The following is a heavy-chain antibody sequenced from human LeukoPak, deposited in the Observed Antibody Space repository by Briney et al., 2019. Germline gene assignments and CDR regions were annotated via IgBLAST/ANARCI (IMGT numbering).Heavy chain of an antibody. CDR3: AREGTVATLASDAFDI. CDR1: GFTFSSYG. J-gene: IGHJ3*02. V-gene: IGHV3-48*01. CDR2: ISSSSSNK. Sequence: GGSLRLSCAASGFTFSSYGMNWVRQAPGRGLEWVSYISSSSSNKYYADSVKGRFTISRDNAKDSLYLQMNSLRAEDTAVYYCAREGTVATLASDAFDIWGQGTMVTVSS. D-gene: IGHD5-12*01.